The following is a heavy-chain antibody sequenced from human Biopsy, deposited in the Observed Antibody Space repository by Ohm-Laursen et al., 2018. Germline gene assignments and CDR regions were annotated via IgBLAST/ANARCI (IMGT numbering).Heavy chain of an antibody. Sequence: PLRLSCAASGFTFGDACMSWIRQAPGKGLEWVGRIKSKFDGETTDYAAPVKGRFIISRDDSKSTLFLQMNSLKVEDTGVYFCSTGGGDFYYNGMDVWGQGTTVTVSS. CDR1: GFTFGDAC. J-gene: IGHJ6*02. V-gene: IGHV3-15*01. CDR3: STGGGDFYYNGMDV. D-gene: IGHD3-16*01. CDR2: IKSKFDGETT.